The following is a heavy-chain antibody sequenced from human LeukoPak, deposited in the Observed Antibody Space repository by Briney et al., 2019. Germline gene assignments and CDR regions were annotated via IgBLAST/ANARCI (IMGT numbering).Heavy chain of an antibody. Sequence: GGSLRLSCAASGFTFSSYSMTWVRQAPGKGLEWVSSISSSSSYIYYADSVKGRFTISRDNAKNTLYLQMNSLRAEDTAVYYCARQDWDDAFDIWGQGTMVTVSS. CDR2: ISSSSSYI. CDR1: GFTFSSYS. J-gene: IGHJ3*02. CDR3: ARQDWDDAFDI. D-gene: IGHD3/OR15-3a*01. V-gene: IGHV3-21*01.